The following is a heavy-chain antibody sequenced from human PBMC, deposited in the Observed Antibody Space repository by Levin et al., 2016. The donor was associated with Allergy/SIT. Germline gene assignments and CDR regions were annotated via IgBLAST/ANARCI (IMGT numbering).Heavy chain of an antibody. J-gene: IGHJ4*02. CDR2: IYYTGST. V-gene: IGHV4-59*08. CDR3: ASEYSSSSGPFDY. Sequence: PGKGLEWIGYIYYTGSTNYNPSPKSRVTISVDTSKNQFSLKLSSVTAADTAVYYCASEYSSSSGPFDYWGQGTLVTVSS. D-gene: IGHD6-6*01.